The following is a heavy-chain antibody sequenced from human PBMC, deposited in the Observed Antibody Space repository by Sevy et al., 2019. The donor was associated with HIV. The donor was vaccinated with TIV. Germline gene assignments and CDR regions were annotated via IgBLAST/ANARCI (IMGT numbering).Heavy chain of an antibody. CDR3: AKGPSLGYCSSTSCPNHYYYYYGMDV. V-gene: IGHV3-30*02. D-gene: IGHD2-2*01. CDR2: IRYDGSNK. Sequence: GGSLRLSCAASGFTFSSYGMHWVRQAPGKGLEWVAFIRYDGSNKYYADSVKGRFTISRDNSKNTLYLQMNSLRAEDTAGYYCAKGPSLGYCSSTSCPNHYYYYYGMDVWGQGTTVTVSS. CDR1: GFTFSSYG. J-gene: IGHJ6*02.